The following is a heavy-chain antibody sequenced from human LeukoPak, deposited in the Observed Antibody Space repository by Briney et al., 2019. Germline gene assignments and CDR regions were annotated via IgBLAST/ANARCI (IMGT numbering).Heavy chain of an antibody. CDR1: GDSISGYY. J-gene: IGHJ4*02. CDR3: ARLRGNYFPDY. D-gene: IGHD2/OR15-2a*01. CDR2: IYYSGSI. V-gene: IGHV4-59*01. Sequence: SETLSLTCTVSGDSISGYYWTWIRQPPGKGLEWIGYIYYSGSINYNPSLKSRITISVDTSKNQFSLRLSSVTAADTAVYYCARLRGNYFPDYRGQGTLVTVSS.